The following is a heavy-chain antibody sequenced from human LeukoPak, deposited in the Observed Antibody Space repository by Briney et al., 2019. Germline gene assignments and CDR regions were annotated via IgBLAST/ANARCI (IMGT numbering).Heavy chain of an antibody. V-gene: IGHV3-13*04. CDR1: GFTFSTYD. CDR2: IGTAGDT. CDR3: ARAMTQIGVSGYFAY. D-gene: IGHD6-13*01. Sequence: GGSLRLSCAASGFTFSTYDMNWVRQATGKGLEWVSAIGTAGDTYYPGSVKGRFTISRENAKNSLYLQMNSLRAGDTAMYYCARAMTQIGVSGYFAYWGQPSLVTVSS. J-gene: IGHJ4*01.